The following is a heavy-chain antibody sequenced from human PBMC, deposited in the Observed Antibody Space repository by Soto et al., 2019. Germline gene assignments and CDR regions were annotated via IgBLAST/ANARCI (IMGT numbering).Heavy chain of an antibody. CDR3: AYELPCGYRITPAYYYYGRDV. D-gene: IGHD6-13*01. CDR2: IIPIFGTA. J-gene: IGHJ6*02. Sequence: FSVQVSCKASGGTFSSYAISWVRQAPGQGLEWMGGIIPIFGTANYAQKFQGRVTITADKSTSTAYMELSSLRSEDTAVDYCAYELPCGYRITPAYYYYGRDVWG. CDR1: GGTFSSYA. V-gene: IGHV1-69*06.